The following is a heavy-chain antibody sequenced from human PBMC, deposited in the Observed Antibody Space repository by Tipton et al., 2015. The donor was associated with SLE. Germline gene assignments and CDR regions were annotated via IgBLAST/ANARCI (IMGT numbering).Heavy chain of an antibody. Sequence: TLSLTCAVYGGSFSGYYWSWIRQPPGKGLEWIGEINHSGSTNYNPSLKSRVTISVDTSKNQFSLKLSSVTAADTAVYYCARGYYESNGYYSFDYWGLGALVTVSS. V-gene: IGHV4-34*01. CDR1: GGSFSGYY. CDR2: INHSGST. D-gene: IGHD3-22*01. J-gene: IGHJ4*02. CDR3: ARGYYESNGYYSFDY.